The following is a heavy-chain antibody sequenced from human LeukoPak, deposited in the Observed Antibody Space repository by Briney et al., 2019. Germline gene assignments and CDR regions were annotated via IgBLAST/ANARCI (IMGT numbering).Heavy chain of an antibody. J-gene: IGHJ4*02. Sequence: PGGSLRLSCAASGFTFSSYAMSWVRQAPGKGLEWVSAISGSGGSTYYADSVKGRFTISRDNSKNTLYLQMNRLRAEDTAVYYCAKSAPGVTMVRGGLFDYWGQGTLVTVSS. CDR2: ISGSGGST. V-gene: IGHV3-23*01. CDR3: AKSAPGVTMVRGGLFDY. CDR1: GFTFSSYA. D-gene: IGHD3-10*01.